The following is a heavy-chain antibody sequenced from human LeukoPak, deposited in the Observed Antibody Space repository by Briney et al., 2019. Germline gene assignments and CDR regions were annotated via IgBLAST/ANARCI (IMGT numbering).Heavy chain of an antibody. J-gene: IGHJ5*02. CDR2: INHSGST. V-gene: IGHV4-34*01. Sequence: SETLSLTCAVYGGSFSDYYCTWIRQPPGKGLEWIGEINHSGSTNYNPSLKSRVTISVDTSKNQLSLNLSSVTAADTAVYYCARHYRDGNNPDWFDPWGQGTLVTVSS. CDR1: GGSFSDYY. D-gene: IGHD5-24*01. CDR3: ARHYRDGNNPDWFDP.